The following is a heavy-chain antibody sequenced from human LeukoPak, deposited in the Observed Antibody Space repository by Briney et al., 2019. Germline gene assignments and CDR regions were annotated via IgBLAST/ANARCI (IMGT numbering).Heavy chain of an antibody. CDR3: AGSSSSSRDYFDY. CDR1: GGSISSYI. J-gene: IGHJ4*02. Sequence: PSETLSLTCTVSGGSISSYIWSWIRQPPGKGLEWMGYIYYSGSTNYSPSLKSRVTISVDTSKNQFSLKLSSVTAADTAVYYCAGSSSSSRDYFDYWGQGTLVSVSS. V-gene: IGHV4-59*01. D-gene: IGHD6-6*01. CDR2: IYYSGST.